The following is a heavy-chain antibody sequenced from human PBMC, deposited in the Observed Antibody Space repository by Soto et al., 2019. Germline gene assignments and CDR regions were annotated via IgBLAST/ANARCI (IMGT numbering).Heavy chain of an antibody. V-gene: IGHV3-48*02. CDR2: ISGVTGIM. J-gene: IGHJ3*02. CDR1: GFTFRSYS. Sequence: GGSLRLSCAASGFTFRSYSMNWVRQAPGKGLEWVSYISGVTGIMSYGDSVRGRFSISGDSAQNSVFLQMNSLRDEDTAVYYCARDFGYAFDIWGQGITVTVSS. D-gene: IGHD3-16*01. CDR3: ARDFGYAFDI.